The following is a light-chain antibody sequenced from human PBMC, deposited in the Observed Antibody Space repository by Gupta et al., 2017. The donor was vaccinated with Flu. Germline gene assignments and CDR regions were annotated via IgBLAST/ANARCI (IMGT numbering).Light chain of an antibody. CDR1: QSVRRE. Sequence: PATLSGSPGERATLSCRASQSVRRELDWYQQKPGQAPRLLIYGASTRANGFPARFSGSGCGTEFTLTISSRQSEDFAVYYCHHQNNCPWPFGQGTKVEIK. CDR2: GAS. J-gene: IGKJ1*01. CDR3: HHQNNCPWP. V-gene: IGKV3-15*01.